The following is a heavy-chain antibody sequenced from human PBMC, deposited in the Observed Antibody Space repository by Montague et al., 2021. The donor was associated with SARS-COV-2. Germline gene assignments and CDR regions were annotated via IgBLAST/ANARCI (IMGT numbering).Heavy chain of an antibody. Sequence: SETLSLTCTVSGGSMSDHYWAWIRQPPGKGLEWLAYIYYSGGNNSNASLKSRVSMSVDTSKNQFSLKLTSVTAADTAVYYCARAVSVRRAVNGFDPWGQGTLVTVSS. CDR1: GGSMSDHY. J-gene: IGHJ5*02. CDR2: IYYSGGN. D-gene: IGHD3-10*01. CDR3: ARAVSVRRAVNGFDP. V-gene: IGHV4-59*11.